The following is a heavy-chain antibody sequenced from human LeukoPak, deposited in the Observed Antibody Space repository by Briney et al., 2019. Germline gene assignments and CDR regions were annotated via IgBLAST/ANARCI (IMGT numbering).Heavy chain of an antibody. V-gene: IGHV4-4*09. CDR1: GDSISSYY. Sequence: SETLSLTCTVSGDSISSYYWSWIRQPPGKGLEWIGYIYASGSTTYNPSLKSRVTISIDTSKNQFSLKLSSVTAADTAVYYCARRATMLAGGYFDYWGQGTLVSVSS. CDR3: ARRATMLAGGYFDY. CDR2: IYASGST. D-gene: IGHD5-12*01. J-gene: IGHJ4*02.